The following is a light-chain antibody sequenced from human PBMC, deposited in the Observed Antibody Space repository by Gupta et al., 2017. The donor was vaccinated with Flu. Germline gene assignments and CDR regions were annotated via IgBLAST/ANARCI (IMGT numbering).Light chain of an antibody. CDR3: CSEGGSNER. J-gene: IGLJ2*01. Sequence: SPLTLPASVSGSPVQSLTTSCTGTAGDLGSYYLVSWYQKHPGNTHQLIIYEGKKRTAGSAKRCSGYKAGNTAALTVSGRQDDEEDDYYRCSEGGSNERFGGGTKVTVL. CDR1: AGDLGSYYL. V-gene: IGLV2-23*01. CDR2: EGK.